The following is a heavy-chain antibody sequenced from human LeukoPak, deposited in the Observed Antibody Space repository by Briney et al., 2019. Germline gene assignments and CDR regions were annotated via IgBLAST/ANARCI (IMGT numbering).Heavy chain of an antibody. CDR1: GFTFSDYY. Sequence: PGGSLRLSCAASGFTFSDYYMHWVRRAPGKGLLWISHINGDGGRTGYADSVKGRFTISRDNAKNILYLQMNSLRAEDTAVYYCSRGTYPYSSDNWGQGALVTVSS. CDR2: INGDGGRT. D-gene: IGHD3-10*01. V-gene: IGHV3-74*01. CDR3: SRGTYPYSSDN. J-gene: IGHJ4*02.